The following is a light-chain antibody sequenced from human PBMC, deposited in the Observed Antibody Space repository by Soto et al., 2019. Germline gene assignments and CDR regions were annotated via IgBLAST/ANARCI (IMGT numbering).Light chain of an antibody. CDR1: QGIRND. J-gene: IGKJ4*01. CDR3: VQHNNYPPLT. CDR2: AAS. Sequence: DIQMTQSPSSLSASVGDRVTITCRASQGIRNDLAWYQQKPGKAPKRLIYAASTLQSGVPSRFSXXXXGTXXXLTISGLQPEXXAXYXXVQHNNYPPLTFGGGTKVEIK. V-gene: IGKV1-17*01.